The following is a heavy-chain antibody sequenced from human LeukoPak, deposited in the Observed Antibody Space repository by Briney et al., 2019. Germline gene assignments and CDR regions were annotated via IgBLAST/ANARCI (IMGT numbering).Heavy chain of an antibody. CDR3: ARAATGTYGGFDY. CDR2: IYYTGRT. V-gene: IGHV4-59*01. Sequence: SETLSLTCTVSDGSISSYYWSWIRQPPGKGLEWIGYIYYTGRTDYNPSLKSRVTILVDTSKNQFSLSLSSVTAADTAVYYYARAATGTYGGFDYWGQGTLVTVSS. CDR1: DGSISSYY. D-gene: IGHD1-1*01. J-gene: IGHJ4*02.